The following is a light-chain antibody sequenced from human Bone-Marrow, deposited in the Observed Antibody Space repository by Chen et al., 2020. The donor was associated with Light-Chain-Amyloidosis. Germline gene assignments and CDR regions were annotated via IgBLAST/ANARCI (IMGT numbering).Light chain of an antibody. J-gene: IGKJ1*01. V-gene: IGKV1-33*01. CDR1: KDIKNY. Sequence: DVQMTQSPSSVSASVGDRVTITCQASKDIKNYLNWYQQKPGKAPELLIYAASTLQSGVPSRFSGSGSGTDFTLTISCLQSEDFATYYCQQYYSFPPTFGQGTKVEIK. CDR3: QQYYSFPPT. CDR2: AAS.